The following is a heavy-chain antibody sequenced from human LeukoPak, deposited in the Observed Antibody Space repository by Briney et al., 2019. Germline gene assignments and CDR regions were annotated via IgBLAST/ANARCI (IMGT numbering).Heavy chain of an antibody. D-gene: IGHD3-10*01. V-gene: IGHV3-48*03. CDR1: GFTFSTYE. J-gene: IGHJ4*02. CDR2: ISSSGSTI. CDR3: ARDTPYYHGSGSYYKGYFDY. Sequence: PGGSLRLSCAASGFTFSTYEMNWVRQAPGKGLEWISYISSSGSTIYYADSVKGRFTISRDNAKNSLYLQMNSLRAEDTAVYYCARDTPYYHGSGSYYKGYFDYWGQGTLVTVSS.